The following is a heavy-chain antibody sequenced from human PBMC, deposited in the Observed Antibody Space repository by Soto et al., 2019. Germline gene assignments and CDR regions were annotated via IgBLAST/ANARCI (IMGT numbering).Heavy chain of an antibody. V-gene: IGHV1-69*12. Sequence: QVQLVQSGAEVKKPGSSVKVSCKASGGTFSSYAISWVRQAPGQGLEWMGGIIPIFGTANYAQKFQGRVTITADESSSTAYIELSSLRSEDTAVYYCASGMGDVGVVILPHATGYFFDYWGQGTLVTVSS. D-gene: IGHD3-3*01. J-gene: IGHJ4*02. CDR3: ASGMGDVGVVILPHATGYFFDY. CDR2: IIPIFGTA. CDR1: GGTFSSYA.